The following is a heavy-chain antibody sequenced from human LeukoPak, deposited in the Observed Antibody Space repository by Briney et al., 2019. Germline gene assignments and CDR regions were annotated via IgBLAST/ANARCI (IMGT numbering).Heavy chain of an antibody. CDR3: ARVHAAAGDY. CDR1: GFTFSSYS. J-gene: IGHJ4*02. V-gene: IGHV3-21*01. CDR2: ISSTSTYI. D-gene: IGHD6-13*01. Sequence: PGGSLRLSCAASGFTFSSYSMNWVRQAPGKGLEWVSSISSTSTYIYYADSVKGRFTISGDNAKNSLYLQMNSLRAEDTAVYYCARVHAAAGDYWGQGTLVAVSS.